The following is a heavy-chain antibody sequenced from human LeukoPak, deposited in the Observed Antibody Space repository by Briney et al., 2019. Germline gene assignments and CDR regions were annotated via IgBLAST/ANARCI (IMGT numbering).Heavy chain of an antibody. Sequence: GGSLRLSWAGTGFTFSNALMTWVRQAPGKGLEWVGRIKSKTAGATTDYGAPVKGRFTISRDDTKNTLYLQMNGLKTEDTAVYYCTTHPDYWGQGTLVTVSS. CDR2: IKSKTAGATT. V-gene: IGHV3-15*01. CDR1: GFTFSNAL. J-gene: IGHJ4*02. CDR3: TTHPDY.